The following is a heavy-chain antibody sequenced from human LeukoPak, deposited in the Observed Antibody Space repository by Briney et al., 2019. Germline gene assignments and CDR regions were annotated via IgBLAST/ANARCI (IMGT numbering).Heavy chain of an antibody. V-gene: IGHV3-15*01. J-gene: IGHJ3*02. CDR3: TTDARRLQIAFDI. D-gene: IGHD4-17*01. CDR1: GFTFSNAW. Sequence: GGSLRLSCAASGFTFSNAWMSWVRQAPGKGLEWVGRIKSITDGGTTDYAAPVKGRFTISRDDSKNTLYLQMNSLKTEDTAVYYCTTDARRLQIAFDIWGQGTMVTVSS. CDR2: IKSITDGGTT.